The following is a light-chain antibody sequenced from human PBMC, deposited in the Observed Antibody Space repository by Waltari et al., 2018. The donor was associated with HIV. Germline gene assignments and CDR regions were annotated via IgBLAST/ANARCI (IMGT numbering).Light chain of an antibody. CDR1: SPNIGTNP. Sequence: QSVLTQPPSASGTPGQRVTISCSGGSPNIGTNPVFWYRHLQGTAPKVLIYPTTQRPSGVPGRFSGSKSGTSAYLAISGLQSEDEADYYCAAWDDSLNGHLVFGGGTKLTVL. CDR3: AAWDDSLNGHLV. V-gene: IGLV1-44*01. J-gene: IGLJ2*01. CDR2: PTT.